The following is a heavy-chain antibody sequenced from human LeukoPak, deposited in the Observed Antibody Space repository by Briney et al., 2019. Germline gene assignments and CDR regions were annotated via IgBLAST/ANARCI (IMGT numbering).Heavy chain of an antibody. CDR1: GFSFGSYS. V-gene: IGHV3-21*01. CDR2: VNSGGTYI. D-gene: IGHD1-26*01. J-gene: IGHJ6*02. CDR3: TRDIYPLLSGYGMDV. Sequence: GGSLRLSCAASGFSFGSYSMNWVRQAAGKGLEWVSSVNSGGTYIYYADSVKGRFTISRDNAKNSLSLQINSLSAEDTAVYFCTRDIYPLLSGYGMDVWGQGTTVTVSS.